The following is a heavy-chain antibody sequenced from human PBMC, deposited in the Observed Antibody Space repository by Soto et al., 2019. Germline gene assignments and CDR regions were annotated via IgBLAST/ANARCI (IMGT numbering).Heavy chain of an antibody. CDR2: IWYDGSNK. J-gene: IGHJ3*02. V-gene: IGHV3-33*01. D-gene: IGHD2-2*02. CDR3: ASGHTDAFDI. Sequence: VAVIWYDGSNKYYADSVKGRFTISRDNSKNTLYLQMNSLRAEDTAVYYCASGHTDAFDIWGQGTMVTVSS.